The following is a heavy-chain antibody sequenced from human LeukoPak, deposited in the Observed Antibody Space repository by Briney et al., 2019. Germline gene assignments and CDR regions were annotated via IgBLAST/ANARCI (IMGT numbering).Heavy chain of an antibody. Sequence: GGSLRLSCAASGFTVSSNYMGWVRQAPGKGLEWVSAISGSGGSTYYADSVKGRFTISRDNSKNTLYVQMNSLRAEDTAVYYCAREATVIGGPCGLDVWGQGTTVTVSS. J-gene: IGHJ6*02. CDR3: AREATVIGGPCGLDV. V-gene: IGHV3-23*01. D-gene: IGHD4-11*01. CDR1: GFTVSSNY. CDR2: ISGSGGST.